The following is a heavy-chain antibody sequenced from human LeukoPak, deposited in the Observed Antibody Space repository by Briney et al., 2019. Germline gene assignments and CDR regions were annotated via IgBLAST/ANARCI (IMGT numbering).Heavy chain of an antibody. CDR1: GFTFGSYA. CDR3: ARVSTPDCSSTSCQYFDY. D-gene: IGHD2-2*01. J-gene: IGHJ4*02. Sequence: PGGSLRLSCAASGFTFGSYAMHWVRQAPGKGLEWVAVISYDGSNKYYADSVKGRFTISRDNSKNTLYLQMNSLRAEDTAVYYCARVSTPDCSSTSCQYFDYWGQGTLVTVSS. CDR2: ISYDGSNK. V-gene: IGHV3-30*04.